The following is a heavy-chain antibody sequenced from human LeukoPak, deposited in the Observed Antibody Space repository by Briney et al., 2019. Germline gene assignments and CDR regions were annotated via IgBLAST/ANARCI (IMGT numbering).Heavy chain of an antibody. CDR2: IYHSGST. V-gene: IGHV4-38-2*02. CDR3: ARGLSGYYGSFDY. Sequence: SETLSLTCTVSGYSISSGYYWGWIRQPPGKGLEWIGSIYHSGSTYYNPSLKSRVTISVDTSKNQFSLKLSSVTAADTAVYCCARGLSGYYGSFDYWGQGTLVTVSS. CDR1: GYSISSGYY. D-gene: IGHD3-22*01. J-gene: IGHJ4*02.